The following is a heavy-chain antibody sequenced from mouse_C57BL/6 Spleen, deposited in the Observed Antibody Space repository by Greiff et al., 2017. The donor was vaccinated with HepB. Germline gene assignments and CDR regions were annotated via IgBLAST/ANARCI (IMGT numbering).Heavy chain of an antibody. V-gene: IGHV5-6*01. CDR2: ISSGGSYT. J-gene: IGHJ2*01. CDR3: ARHRGYFDY. CDR1: GFTFSSYG. Sequence: EVHLVESGGDLVKPGGSLKLSCAASGFTFSSYGMSWVRQTPDKRLEWVATISSGGSYTYYPDSVKGRFTISRDNAKNTLYLQMSSLKSEDTAMYYCARHRGYFDYWGQGTTLTVSS.